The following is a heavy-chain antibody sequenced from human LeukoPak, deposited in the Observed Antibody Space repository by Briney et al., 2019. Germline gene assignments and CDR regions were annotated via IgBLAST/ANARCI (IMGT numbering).Heavy chain of an antibody. CDR3: ARGGGYCSLPNCRGIGNRFDS. Sequence: GGSLRLSCAASGFPFDIYNMNWVRQAPGKGLEWVSSIGGSGSHIYYADSMKGRFTSSRDNAKNSLYLQMNSLGAEDTAVYFWARGGGYCSLPNCRGIGNRFDSWGQGTLVTVSS. CDR1: GFPFDIYN. V-gene: IGHV3-21*01. J-gene: IGHJ5*01. D-gene: IGHD2-15*01. CDR2: IGGSGSHI.